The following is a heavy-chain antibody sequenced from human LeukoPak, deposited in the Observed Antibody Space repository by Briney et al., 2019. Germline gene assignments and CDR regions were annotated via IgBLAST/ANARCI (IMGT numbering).Heavy chain of an antibody. V-gene: IGHV4-61*02. Sequence: SQTLSLTCTVSGGSISSGSYYWSWIRQPAGKGLEWIGRIYTSGSTNYNPSLKSRVTISVDTSKNQFSLKLSSVTAADTAVYYCARQDIVVVPAAYNWFDPWGQGTLVTVSS. CDR1: GGSISSGSYY. D-gene: IGHD2-2*01. J-gene: IGHJ5*02. CDR3: ARQDIVVVPAAYNWFDP. CDR2: IYTSGST.